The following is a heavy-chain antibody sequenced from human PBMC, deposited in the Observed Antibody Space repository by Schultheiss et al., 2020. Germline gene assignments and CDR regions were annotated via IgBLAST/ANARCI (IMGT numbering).Heavy chain of an antibody. Sequence: GESLKISCAASGFTFSDYYMSWIRQAPGKGLEWVSYISSSGSTIYYADSVKGRFTISRDNAKNSLYLQMNSLRAEDTAVYYCFLSSGAFDIWGQGTMVTVSS. V-gene: IGHV3-11*01. CDR3: FLSSGAFDI. D-gene: IGHD2/OR15-2a*01. CDR1: GFTFSDYY. CDR2: ISSSGSTI. J-gene: IGHJ3*02.